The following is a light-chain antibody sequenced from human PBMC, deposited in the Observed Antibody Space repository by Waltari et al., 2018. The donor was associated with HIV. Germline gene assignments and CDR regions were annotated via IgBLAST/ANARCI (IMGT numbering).Light chain of an antibody. V-gene: IGKV1-27*01. CDR3: QNYNRAPRT. Sequence: DIQMTQYPSSLSASVGDRVTITCRASQDITNYLAWYQQKPGKVPKLLIFGSGTLQSGVPSRFSGSGSGTDFTLTISSLQPEDVATYYCQNYNRAPRTFGQGTKVEIK. CDR1: QDITNY. CDR2: GSG. J-gene: IGKJ1*01.